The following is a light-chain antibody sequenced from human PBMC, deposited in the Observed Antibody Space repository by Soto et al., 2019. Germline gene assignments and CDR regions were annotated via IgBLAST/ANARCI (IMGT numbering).Light chain of an antibody. CDR1: QSVYNNY. V-gene: IGKV3-20*01. CDR2: GAS. CDR3: QQYGFPPHS. J-gene: IGKJ2*01. Sequence: EIVLTQSPGTLSLSPGERATLSCRASQSVYNNYLAWYQQKPGQTPRLLVNGASNRATGIPDRFSGGGSGTDFTLSISSLEAADFTVYYCQQYGFPPHSFGQGTRVEIK.